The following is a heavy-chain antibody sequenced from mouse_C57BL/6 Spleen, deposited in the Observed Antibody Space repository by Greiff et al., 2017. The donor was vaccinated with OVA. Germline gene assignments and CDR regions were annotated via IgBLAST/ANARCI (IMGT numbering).Heavy chain of an antibody. CDR2: IYPGAGDT. CDR1: GYAFSSSW. D-gene: IGHD2-4*01. V-gene: IGHV1-82*01. CDR3: ARDDDYDAYAMDY. Sequence: QVQLQQSGPELVKPGASVKLSCKASGYAFSSSWMNWVKQRPGKGLEWMGRIYPGAGDTNYNGKFKGKATLTADKSSSTAYMQLSSLTSEDSAVYFCARDDDYDAYAMDYWGQGTSVTVSS. J-gene: IGHJ4*01.